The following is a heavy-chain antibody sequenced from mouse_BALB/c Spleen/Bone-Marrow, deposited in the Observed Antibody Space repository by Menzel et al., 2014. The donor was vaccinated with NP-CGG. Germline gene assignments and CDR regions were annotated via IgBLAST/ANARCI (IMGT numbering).Heavy chain of an antibody. CDR2: INPNIGGS. V-gene: IGHV1-18*01. J-gene: IGHJ2*01. CDR1: GYTFTDNT. Sequence: VQLQQSGPELVKPGASMNISCKTSGYTFTDNTIHWVKQSQRKSLEWIGSINPNIGGSTYNQNFKDKATLTVDKSSRTAYMELCSLTSEDSAVYYCARSVHFDYWGQGSTLTVSS. CDR3: ARSVHFDY.